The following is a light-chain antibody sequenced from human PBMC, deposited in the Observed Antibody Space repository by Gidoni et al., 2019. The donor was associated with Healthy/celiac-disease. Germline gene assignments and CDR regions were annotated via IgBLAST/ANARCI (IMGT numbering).Light chain of an antibody. Sequence: EIVMMQSPATLSVSPGERATLSCRASQSVSNNLAGYQQKPGQAPRLLIYGASTRATGIPARFSGIVSGTEFTLTISSLQSEDFAVYYCQQYNNWPPLTFGGGTKVEIK. CDR1: QSVSNN. CDR2: GAS. CDR3: QQYNNWPPLT. J-gene: IGKJ4*01. V-gene: IGKV3-15*01.